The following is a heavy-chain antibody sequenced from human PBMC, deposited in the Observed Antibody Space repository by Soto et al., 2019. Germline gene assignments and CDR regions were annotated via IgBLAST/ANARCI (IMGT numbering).Heavy chain of an antibody. CDR2: IYYSGST. CDR3: ARLARGGDGDYLSYYYYYYMDV. Sequence: SETLSLTCTVSGGSISSSSYYWGWIRQPPGKGLEWIGSIYYSGSTYYNPSLKSRVTISVDTSKNQFSLKLSSVTVADTAVYYCARLARGGDGDYLSYYYYYYMDVWGKGTTVTVSS. CDR1: GGSISSSSYY. D-gene: IGHD4-17*01. V-gene: IGHV4-39*01. J-gene: IGHJ6*03.